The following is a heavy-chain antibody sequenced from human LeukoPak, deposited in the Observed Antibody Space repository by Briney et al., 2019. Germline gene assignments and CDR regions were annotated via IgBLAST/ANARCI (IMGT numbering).Heavy chain of an antibody. J-gene: IGHJ6*02. CDR1: GYTFTSYD. CDR2: MNPNNGNT. V-gene: IGHV1-8*01. D-gene: IGHD2-2*01. CDR3: AKNYQLPYYYYYYGMDV. Sequence: ASVKVSCKASGYTFTSYDINWVRQATGQGLEWMGWMNPNNGNTGYAQKFQGRVTMTRNTSISTAYMELSSLRSEDTAVYYCAKNYQLPYYYYYYGMDVWGQGTTVTVSS.